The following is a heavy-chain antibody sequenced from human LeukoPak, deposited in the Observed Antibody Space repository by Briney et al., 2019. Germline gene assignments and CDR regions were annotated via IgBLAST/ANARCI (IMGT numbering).Heavy chain of an antibody. CDR1: GFTFSTYG. CDR2: IRYDGSHK. D-gene: IGHD2-15*01. Sequence: GGSLRLSCAASGFTFSTYGMHWVRQAPGKGLEWVAFIRYDGSHKYYTDSVKGRFTISRDNAKNSLYLQMNSLRAEDTAVYYCARGDIVIDYWGQGTLVTVSS. CDR3: ARGDIVIDY. V-gene: IGHV3-30*02. J-gene: IGHJ4*02.